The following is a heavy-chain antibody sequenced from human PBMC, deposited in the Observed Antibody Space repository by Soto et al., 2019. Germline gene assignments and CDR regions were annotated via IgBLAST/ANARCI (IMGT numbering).Heavy chain of an antibody. CDR1: GFTFSDYY. D-gene: IGHD6-19*01. CDR3: ARDLRYSSGWYDY. V-gene: IGHV3-11*01. CDR2: ISSSGSTI. J-gene: IGHJ4*02. Sequence: PGGSLRLSCAASGFTFSDYYMSWIHQAPGKGLEWVSYISSSGSTIYYADSVKGRFTISRDNAKNSLYLQMNSLRAEDTAVYYCARDLRYSSGWYDYWGQGTLVTVSS.